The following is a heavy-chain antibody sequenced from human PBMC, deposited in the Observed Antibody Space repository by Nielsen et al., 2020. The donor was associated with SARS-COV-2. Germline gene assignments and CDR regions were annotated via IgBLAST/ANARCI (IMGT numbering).Heavy chain of an antibody. J-gene: IGHJ4*02. V-gene: IGHV3-11*06. CDR1: GFTFSDSY. CDR2: VSGSSYFT. CDR3: ARGGGVTHYFDF. D-gene: IGHD4-23*01. Sequence: GGSLRLSCAASGFTFSDSYMSWIRQAPGKGLEWVSFVSGSSYFTHYADSVRGRFTVSRDNARNTLYLQMHSLKPEDTAVYFCARGGGVTHYFDFWGQGALVTVSS.